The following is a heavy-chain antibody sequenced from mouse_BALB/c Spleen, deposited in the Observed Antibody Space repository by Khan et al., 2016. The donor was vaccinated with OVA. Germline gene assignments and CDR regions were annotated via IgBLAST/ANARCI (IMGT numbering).Heavy chain of an antibody. Sequence: QVRLQQSGAELVRPGASVKLSCKTSGYIFTSYWIHWIKQRPGQGLEWIARIYPGTDNSYYNEKFKDKATLTADKSSSTAYMQLSSLKSEDSDVYCCAREEALYHFDHWGQGTTLTVSS. CDR2: IYPGTDNS. CDR1: GYIFTSYW. CDR3: AREEALYHFDH. J-gene: IGHJ2*01. V-gene: IGHV1S132*01. D-gene: IGHD3-2*02.